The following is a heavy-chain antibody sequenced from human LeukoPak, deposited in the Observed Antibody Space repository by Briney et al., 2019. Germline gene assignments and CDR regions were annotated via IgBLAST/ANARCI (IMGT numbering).Heavy chain of an antibody. CDR3: ARHARKTITMIVADYYYYYMDV. V-gene: IGHV4-59*08. J-gene: IGHJ6*03. Sequence: SETLSLTCTVSGGSISSYYWSWIRQPPGKGLEWIGYIYYSGSTNYNPSPKSRVTISVDTSKNQFSLKLSSVTAADTAVYYCARHARKTITMIVADYYYYYMDVWGKGTTVTISS. CDR2: IYYSGST. CDR1: GGSISSYY. D-gene: IGHD3-22*01.